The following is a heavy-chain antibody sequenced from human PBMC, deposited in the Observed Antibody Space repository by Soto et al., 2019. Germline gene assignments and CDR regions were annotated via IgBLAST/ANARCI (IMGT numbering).Heavy chain of an antibody. CDR2: IDWDDDK. J-gene: IGHJ4*02. Sequence: SGPTLVNPTQTLTLTCTFSGFSLSTSGMCVSWLRQPPGKALEWLALIDWDDDKYYSTSLKTRLTISKDTSKTLVVLTMTNMDPVDTATYYCARILIGYSSVLSYYFDYWGQGTLVTVSS. CDR3: ARILIGYSSVLSYYFDY. D-gene: IGHD6-19*01. CDR1: GFSLSTSGMC. V-gene: IGHV2-70*01.